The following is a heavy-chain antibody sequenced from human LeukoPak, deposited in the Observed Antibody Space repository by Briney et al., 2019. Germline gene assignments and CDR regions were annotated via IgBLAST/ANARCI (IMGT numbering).Heavy chain of an antibody. D-gene: IGHD6-13*01. J-gene: IGHJ4*02. CDR1: GFTFSTFA. CDR2: IGGRGNNT. V-gene: IGHV3-23*01. Sequence: GGSLRLSCAASGFTFSTFAMSWVRQAPGKGLEWVSSIGGRGNNTYYADSVKGRFTISRDNSKNTLHLQVNSLRAEDTAIYYCARAYSSNLYDYWGQGTLVTVSS. CDR3: ARAYSSNLYDY.